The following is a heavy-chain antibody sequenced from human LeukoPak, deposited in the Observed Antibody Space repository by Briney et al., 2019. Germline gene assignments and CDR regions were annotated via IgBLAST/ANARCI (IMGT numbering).Heavy chain of an antibody. Sequence: SSETLSLTCTVSGGSISSYYWSWIRQPPGKGLEWIGYIYYSGSTNYNPSLKSRVTISVDTSKNQFSLKLNSVTAADTAVYFCVRGGLGARLAYWGQGTLVTVSS. CDR3: VRGGLGARLAY. V-gene: IGHV4-59*12. CDR2: IYYSGST. CDR1: GGSISSYY. J-gene: IGHJ4*02. D-gene: IGHD6-6*01.